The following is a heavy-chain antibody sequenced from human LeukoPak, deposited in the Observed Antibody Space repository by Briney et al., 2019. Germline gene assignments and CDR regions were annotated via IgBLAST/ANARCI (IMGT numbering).Heavy chain of an antibody. CDR2: INHSGST. CDR1: GGSFGGYY. CDR3: AKSNGYGLIDI. D-gene: IGHD3-22*01. J-gene: IGHJ3*02. V-gene: IGHV4-34*01. Sequence: KPSETLSLTCAVYGGSFGGYYWSWIRQPPGKGLEWIGEINHSGSTNYNPSLKSRVTISLDTSRNQFSPKLNSVTAADTAVYYCAKSNGYGLIDIWGQGTMVTVSS.